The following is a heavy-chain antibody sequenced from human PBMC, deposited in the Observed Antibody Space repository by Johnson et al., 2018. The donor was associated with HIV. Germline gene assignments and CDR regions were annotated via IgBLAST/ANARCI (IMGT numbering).Heavy chain of an antibody. CDR3: ARDLPWSSSWESDAFDI. CDR2: ITYDASKL. CDR1: AFTFSSYA. J-gene: IGHJ3*02. Sequence: VQLVESGGGVVQPGRSLRLSCAASAFTFSSYAMHWVRQAPGKGLEWVAVITYDASKLYYADSVTGRFTISRDNAKNSLYLQMTSLRAEDTAVYYCARDLPWSSSWESDAFDIWGQGTMVTVSS. V-gene: IGHV3-30*04. D-gene: IGHD6-13*01.